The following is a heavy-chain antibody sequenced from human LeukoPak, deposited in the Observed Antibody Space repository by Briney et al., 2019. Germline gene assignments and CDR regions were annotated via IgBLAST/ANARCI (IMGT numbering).Heavy chain of an antibody. J-gene: IGHJ4*02. V-gene: IGHV3-23*01. CDR3: ARATFKLSSRCPDY. Sequence: GGSLRLSCAASGFIFSNYAMTWVRQAPGKGLEWVSTISGSSGNTYYTDSVKGRFAISRDDSNDMLYLQMNSLTVEDTAVYYCARATFKLSSRCPDYWGQGTLVTVS. CDR2: ISGSSGNT. CDR1: GFIFSNYA. D-gene: IGHD2-2*01.